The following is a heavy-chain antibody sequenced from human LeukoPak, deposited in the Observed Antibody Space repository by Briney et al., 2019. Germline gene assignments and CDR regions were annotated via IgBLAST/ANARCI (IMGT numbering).Heavy chain of an antibody. Sequence: PGGSLRLSCAASGFTFSSYWMHWVRQAPGKGLVWVSRINSDGSSTSYADSVKGRFTISRDNAKNTLYLQMNSLRAEDTAVYYCARANFLYCSSSTCLFDYWGQGTLVTVSS. CDR3: ARANFLYCSSSTCLFDY. CDR1: GFTFSSYW. CDR2: INSDGSST. V-gene: IGHV3-74*01. D-gene: IGHD2-2*01. J-gene: IGHJ4*02.